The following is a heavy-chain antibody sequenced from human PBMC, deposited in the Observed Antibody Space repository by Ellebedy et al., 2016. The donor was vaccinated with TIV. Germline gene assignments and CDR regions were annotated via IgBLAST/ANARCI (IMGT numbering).Heavy chain of an antibody. J-gene: IGHJ4*02. V-gene: IGHV3-30*03. CDR2: ISYDGSHI. Sequence: GGSLRLSCAGSGFTFRSTAIHWVRQAPGKGLEWVTIISYDGSHIRYVDSVKGRFTISRDNSNNTVYLQMNSLRPEYPALYYCARGGHCSDGTCYLIDHWGQGTLVTVS. CDR1: GFTFRSTA. D-gene: IGHD2-15*01. CDR3: ARGGHCSDGTCYLIDH.